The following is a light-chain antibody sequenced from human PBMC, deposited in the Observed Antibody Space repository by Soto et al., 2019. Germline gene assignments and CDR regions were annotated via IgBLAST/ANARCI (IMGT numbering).Light chain of an antibody. J-gene: IGKJ1*01. V-gene: IGKV1-5*03. CDR2: KAS. CDR3: QQYNSTTWT. CDR1: QSISSW. Sequence: DILMTQSPSTLSASVGDRVTITCRASQSISSWLAWYQQKPGKAPKLLIYKASSLESGVPSRFSGSGSGTEFTLTISSLQPDDFATYYCQQYNSTTWTFGQGTKV.